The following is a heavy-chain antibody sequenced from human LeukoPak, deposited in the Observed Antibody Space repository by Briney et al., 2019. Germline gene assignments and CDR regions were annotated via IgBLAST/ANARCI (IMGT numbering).Heavy chain of an antibody. CDR2: MNPNSGNT. Sequence: ASVKVSCKASGYTFTGYYMHRVRQAPGQGLEWMGWMNPNSGNTGYAQKFQGRVTMTRNTSISTAYMELSSLRSEDTAVYYCARGVSCSGGSCYNYWGQGTLVTVSS. D-gene: IGHD2-15*01. CDR1: GYTFTGYY. J-gene: IGHJ4*02. CDR3: ARGVSCSGGSCYNY. V-gene: IGHV1-8*02.